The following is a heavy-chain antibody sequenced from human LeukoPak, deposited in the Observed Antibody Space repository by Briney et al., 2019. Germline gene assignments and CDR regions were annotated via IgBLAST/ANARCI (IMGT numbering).Heavy chain of an antibody. CDR2: IYHGGST. CDR3: ARESGVTTLDY. V-gene: IGHV4-4*02. CDR1: GGSISSSKW. J-gene: IGHJ4*02. Sequence: SETMSLTCAVSGGSISSSKWWSWVRQPPGKGLEWIGEIYHGGSTNYNPSLKSRATILVDKSKNQFSLNLTSVTAADTAVYYCARESGVTTLDYWGQGALVTVFS. D-gene: IGHD4-17*01.